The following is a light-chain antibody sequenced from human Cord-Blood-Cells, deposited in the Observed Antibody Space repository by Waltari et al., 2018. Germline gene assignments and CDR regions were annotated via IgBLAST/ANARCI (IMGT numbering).Light chain of an antibody. V-gene: IGKV3-20*01. J-gene: IGKJ1*01. CDR3: QQYGSSPPS. CDR1: QSVSSSY. CDR2: GAS. Sequence: EIVLTQSPGTLSLSPGERATLSCRASQSVSSSYLAWYQQKPDQAPRLLIYGASSRATGIPDRLSGSGSGTDFTLSIRRMAPEDSAVYYCQQYGSSPPSFGQGTKVEIK.